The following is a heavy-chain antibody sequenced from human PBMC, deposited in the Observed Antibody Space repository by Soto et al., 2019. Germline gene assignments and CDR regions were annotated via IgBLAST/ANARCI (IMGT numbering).Heavy chain of an antibody. CDR1: GGTFSSYA. CDR2: IIPIFGTA. J-gene: IGHJ6*02. Sequence: QVQLVQSGAEVKKPGSSVKVSCKASGGTFSSYAISWVRQAPGQGLEWMGGIIPIFGTANYAQKFQGRVTITADKSTCKAYKELSSLGSEDTDVSYCARDAWYDSSGYSRPGYYYYYGMGVWGQGTTVTVSS. D-gene: IGHD3-22*01. V-gene: IGHV1-69*06. CDR3: ARDAWYDSSGYSRPGYYYYYGMGV.